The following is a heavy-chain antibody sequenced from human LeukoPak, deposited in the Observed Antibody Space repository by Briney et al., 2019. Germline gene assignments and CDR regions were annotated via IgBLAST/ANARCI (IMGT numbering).Heavy chain of an antibody. CDR2: IYYSGST. J-gene: IGHJ4*02. CDR1: GGSISSSSYY. V-gene: IGHV4-39*01. CDR3: ARAYDFWSGYYHRGFDY. D-gene: IGHD3-3*01. Sequence: SETLSLTCTVSGGSISSSSYYWGWIRQPPGKGLEWIGSIYYSGSTYYNPSLKSRVTISVDTSRKQFSLKLSSVTAADTAVYYCARAYDFWSGYYHRGFDYWGQGTLVTVSS.